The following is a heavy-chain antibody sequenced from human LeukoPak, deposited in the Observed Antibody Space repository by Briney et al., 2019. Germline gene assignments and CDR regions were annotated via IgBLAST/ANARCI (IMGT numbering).Heavy chain of an antibody. CDR3: AKVYESGSGTFDY. J-gene: IGHJ4*02. Sequence: GGSLRLSCAASGFTFSGAAMHWVRQASGKGLEWVGRIRSKANAYATAYAASVEGRLIISRDNSKNTLYLQMNSLRAEDTAIYYCAKVYESGSGTFDYWGQGTLVTVSS. CDR2: IRSKANAYAT. D-gene: IGHD3-10*01. CDR1: GFTFSGAA. V-gene: IGHV3-73*01.